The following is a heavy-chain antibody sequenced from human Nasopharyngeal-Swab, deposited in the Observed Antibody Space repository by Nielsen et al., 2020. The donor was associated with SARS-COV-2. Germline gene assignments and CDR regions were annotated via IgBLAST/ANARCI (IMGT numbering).Heavy chain of an antibody. CDR2: TSPDGGT. CDR1: GRSISGSDW. D-gene: IGHD6-6*01. J-gene: IGHJ4*02. Sequence: SETLSLTCAVSGRSISGSDWWSWLRQPPGKGLEWIGETSPDGGTNYNPSLKGRVIVSVDRSKNLFSLSLKSVTAADTAVYYCASSSSEKRGHDSWGQGTLVTVSS. V-gene: IGHV4-4*02. CDR3: ASSSSEKRGHDS.